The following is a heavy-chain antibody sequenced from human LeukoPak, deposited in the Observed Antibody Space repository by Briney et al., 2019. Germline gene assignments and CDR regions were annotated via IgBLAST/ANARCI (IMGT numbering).Heavy chain of an antibody. CDR1: TDSTTSNW. V-gene: IGHV4-4*02. CDR2: VHKSGST. J-gene: IGHJ4*02. CDR3: AKEIVGAPTPGAY. Sequence: PSETLSLTCAVSTDSTTSNWWSWVRQPPGKGLEWIGEVHKSGSTNYYPSLQGRVTISIDKSKNQIALELTSVTAADTAVYYCAKEIVGAPTPGAYWGQGILVTVSS. D-gene: IGHD1-26*01.